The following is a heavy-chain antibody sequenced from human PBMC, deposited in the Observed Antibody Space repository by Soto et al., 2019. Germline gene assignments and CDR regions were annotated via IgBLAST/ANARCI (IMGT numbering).Heavy chain of an antibody. J-gene: IGHJ5*02. D-gene: IGHD3-10*01. CDR3: ARLKIRGSGSYHWFDP. V-gene: IGHV1-8*01. CDR1: GYTFTSYD. Sequence: QVQLVQSGAEVKKPGASVKVSCKASGYTFTSYDINWVRQATGQGLEWMGWMNPNSGNTGYAQKFQGRVTMNRNTSISTAYMELSSLRSEDTAVYYCARLKIRGSGSYHWFDPWGQGTLVTVSS. CDR2: MNPNSGNT.